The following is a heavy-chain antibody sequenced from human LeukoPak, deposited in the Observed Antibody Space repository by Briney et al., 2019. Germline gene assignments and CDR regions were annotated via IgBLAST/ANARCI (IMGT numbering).Heavy chain of an antibody. V-gene: IGHV4-39*07. CDR2: IYHSGST. D-gene: IGHD3-10*01. CDR1: GGSISSSSYY. CDR3: ASLVLLWFGELTNNWYFDL. J-gene: IGHJ2*01. Sequence: SETLSLTRTVSGGSISSSSYYWGWIRQPPGKGLEWIGSIYHSGSTNYNPSLKSRVTISVDKSKNQFSLKLSSVTAADTAAYYCASLVLLWFGELTNNWYFDLWGRGTLVTVSS.